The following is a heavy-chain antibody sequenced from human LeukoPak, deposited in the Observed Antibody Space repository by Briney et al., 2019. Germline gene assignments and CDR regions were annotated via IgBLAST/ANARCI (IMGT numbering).Heavy chain of an antibody. V-gene: IGHV3-13*04. CDR2: ISTAGDT. J-gene: IGHJ4*02. D-gene: IGHD6-19*01. CDR3: VRAPPATGWLVDH. CDR1: GFTFSNYD. Sequence: PGGSLRLSCASSGFTFSNYDMLWVRQAAGKGLEWVSAISTAGDTYYPGSEKGRFTISRDNAKNSLYLQMRGLRADDTAVYYCVRAPPATGWLVDHWGQGTLVTVSP.